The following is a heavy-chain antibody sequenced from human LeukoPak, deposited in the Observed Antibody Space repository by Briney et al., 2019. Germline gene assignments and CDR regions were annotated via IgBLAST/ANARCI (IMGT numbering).Heavy chain of an antibody. V-gene: IGHV1-46*03. J-gene: IGHJ3*02. CDR2: INPSGGST. CDR3: RIAAGAHVFDI. Sequence: ASVKVSCKASGYTFTSYYMHWVRQAPGQGLEWMGIINPSGGSTSYAQKFQGRVTMTRDMSTSTVYMELSSLRSDDTAVYYCRIAAGAHVFDIWGQGTMVTVSS. D-gene: IGHD4/OR15-4a*01. CDR1: GYTFTSYY.